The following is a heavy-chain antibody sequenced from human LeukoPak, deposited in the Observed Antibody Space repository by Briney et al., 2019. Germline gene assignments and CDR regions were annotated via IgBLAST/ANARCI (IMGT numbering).Heavy chain of an antibody. D-gene: IGHD6-6*01. V-gene: IGHV4-34*01. CDR3: ARQSGGSSSHFDY. CDR1: GGSFSGYY. CDR2: INHSGST. Sequence: SETLSLTCAVYGGSFSGYYWSWIRQPPGKGLEWIGEINHSGSTNYNPSLKSRVTISVDTSKNQFSLKLSSVTAADTAVYYCARQSGGSSSHFDYWGQGTLVTVSS. J-gene: IGHJ4*02.